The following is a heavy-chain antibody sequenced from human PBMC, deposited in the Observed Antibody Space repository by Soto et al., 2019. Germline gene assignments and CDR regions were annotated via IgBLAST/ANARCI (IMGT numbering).Heavy chain of an antibody. Sequence: PSETLSLTCTVSGASISSHYWSWIRQAPGKGLEWIGSIYDNGTTYYNPSLRSRVTISVDTSKNQFFLKLTSVTATDPAVFYCARHHRQYQANSWFDPWGQGTLVTVSS. CDR2: IYDNGTT. CDR3: ARHHRQYQANSWFDP. V-gene: IGHV4-59*08. D-gene: IGHD2-2*01. J-gene: IGHJ5*02. CDR1: GASISSHY.